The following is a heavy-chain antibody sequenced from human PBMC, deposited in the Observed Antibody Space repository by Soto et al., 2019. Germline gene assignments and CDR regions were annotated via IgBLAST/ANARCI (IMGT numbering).Heavy chain of an antibody. CDR1: GGFLSRSY. V-gene: IGHV4-59*08. CDR3: VRHLPVTMAVGSFDI. CDR2: IYESGST. D-gene: IGHD2-8*01. J-gene: IGHJ3*02. Sequence: QVQLQESGPGLVKPSETLSLTCTVSGGFLSRSYWSWIRQSPGKGLEWIGYIYESGSTSYNPSLKRRVAVSIDMSTNHFSMTLRSVTAADTAVYYCVRHLPVTMAVGSFDIWGRGTLITFSS.